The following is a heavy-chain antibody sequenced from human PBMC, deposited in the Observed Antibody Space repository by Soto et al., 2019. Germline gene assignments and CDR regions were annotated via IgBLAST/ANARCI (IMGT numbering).Heavy chain of an antibody. Sequence: GSPRLSCAASGFTFSDHYMSWIRQAPGKGLEWVAYISSSGSTTYYADSVKGRFTISRDNTKNSLYLQMNSLGAGDTAIYYCARDKYSRTCGTSLDHWGQGNLVTVSS. CDR3: ARDKYSRTCGTSLDH. D-gene: IGHD6-6*01. CDR2: ISSSGSTT. V-gene: IGHV3-11*01. CDR1: GFTFSDHY. J-gene: IGHJ4*02.